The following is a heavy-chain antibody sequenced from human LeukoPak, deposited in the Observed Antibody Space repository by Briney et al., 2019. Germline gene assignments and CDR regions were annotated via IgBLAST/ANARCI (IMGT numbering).Heavy chain of an antibody. D-gene: IGHD2-2*01. J-gene: IGHJ4*02. CDR1: GYSFTNYW. CDR3: AIGGDSSTSCYRCYNY. Sequence: GESLKISCEGSGYSFTNYWIGWVRQMPGKGLEWMGVIYPDDSDTRYSPSFQGQVTISADKSIGTAYLQWSSLKASDTAMYYCAIGGDSSTSCYRCYNYWGQGTLVTVSS. V-gene: IGHV5-51*03. CDR2: IYPDDSDT.